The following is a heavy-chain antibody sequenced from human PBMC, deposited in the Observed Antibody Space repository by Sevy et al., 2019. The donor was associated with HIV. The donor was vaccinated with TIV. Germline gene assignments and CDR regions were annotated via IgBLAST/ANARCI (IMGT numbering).Heavy chain of an antibody. J-gene: IGHJ5*02. CDR3: ALDSSGFYA. CDR1: GFTFSDYY. D-gene: IGHD3-3*01. CDR2: INKDGSEK. V-gene: IGHV3-7*01. Sequence: GGSLRLSCAASGFTFSDYYMSWVRQAPGKGLEWVANINKDGSEKYYVDSVKDRFTFSRDNAKNSLYLQMNSLRAEDTAVYYCALDSSGFYAWGQGTLVTVSS.